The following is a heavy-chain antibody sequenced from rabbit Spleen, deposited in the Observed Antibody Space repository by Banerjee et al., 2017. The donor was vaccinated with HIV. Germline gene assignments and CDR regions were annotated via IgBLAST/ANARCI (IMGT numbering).Heavy chain of an antibody. CDR1: GLDFSSSYW. Sequence: QEQLEESGGDLVKPGASLTLTCKASGLDFSSSYWICWVRQAPGKGLEWIACIDVGKSGNTYYASWAKGRFTISKTSSTTVTLQMTSLTAADTATYFCARDSAGREDFNLWGPGTLVTVS. V-gene: IGHV1S45*01. CDR2: IDVGKSGNT. D-gene: IGHD4-2*01. CDR3: ARDSAGREDFNL. J-gene: IGHJ4*01.